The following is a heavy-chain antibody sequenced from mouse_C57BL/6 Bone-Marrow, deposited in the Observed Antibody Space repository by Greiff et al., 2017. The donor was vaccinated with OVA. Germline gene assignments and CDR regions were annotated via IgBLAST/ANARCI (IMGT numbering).Heavy chain of an antibody. Sequence: VQLQQSGAELARPGASVKLSCKASGYTFTSYGISWVKQRTGQGLEWIGEISPRSGNTYYNEKFKGKATLTADKSSSTAYMELRSLTSEDSAVYFCAGLGYYGSSDYWYFDVWGTGTTVTVSS. V-gene: IGHV1-81*01. CDR3: AGLGYYGSSDYWYFDV. CDR2: ISPRSGNT. CDR1: GYTFTSYG. D-gene: IGHD1-1*01. J-gene: IGHJ1*03.